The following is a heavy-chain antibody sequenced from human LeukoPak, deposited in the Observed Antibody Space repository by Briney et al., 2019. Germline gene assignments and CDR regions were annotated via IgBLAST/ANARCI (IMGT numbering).Heavy chain of an antibody. Sequence: RSVTLSLTCTVSGGSISSSSYYWGWIRQPPGKGLEWIGSIYYSGSTYYNPSLKSRVTISVDTSKNQFSLKLSSVTAADTAVYYCARGELRYFDWPGGGWFDPWGQGTLVTVSS. D-gene: IGHD3-9*01. CDR2: IYYSGST. CDR3: ARGELRYFDWPGGGWFDP. V-gene: IGHV4-39*07. CDR1: GGSISSSSYY. J-gene: IGHJ5*02.